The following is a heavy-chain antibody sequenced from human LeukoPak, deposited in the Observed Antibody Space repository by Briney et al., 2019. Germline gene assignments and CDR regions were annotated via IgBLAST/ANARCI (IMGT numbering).Heavy chain of an antibody. Sequence: ALVKVSCKASGYTFSSYGITWVRQAPGQGLEWMGWISTYNGNTNYAQKLQGRVTMTTDTSTSTAYMELRSLRSDDTAVYYCARISGSYYADWFDPWGQGTLVTVSS. D-gene: IGHD1-26*01. CDR1: GYTFSSYG. V-gene: IGHV1-18*01. CDR3: ARISGSYYADWFDP. J-gene: IGHJ5*02. CDR2: ISTYNGNT.